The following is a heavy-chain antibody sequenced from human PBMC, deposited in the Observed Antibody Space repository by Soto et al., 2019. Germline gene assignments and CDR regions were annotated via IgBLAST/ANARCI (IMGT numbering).Heavy chain of an antibody. CDR1: GFTFSSYA. CDR2: ISYDGSNK. V-gene: IGHV3-30-3*01. J-gene: IGHJ4*02. CDR3: ARQYSYGSLFDY. Sequence: SLRLSCAASGFTFSSYAMHWVRQAPGKGLEWVAVISYDGSNKYYADSVKGRFTISRDNSKNTLYLQMNSLRAEDTAVYYCARQYSYGSLFDYWGQGTLVTVSS. D-gene: IGHD5-18*01.